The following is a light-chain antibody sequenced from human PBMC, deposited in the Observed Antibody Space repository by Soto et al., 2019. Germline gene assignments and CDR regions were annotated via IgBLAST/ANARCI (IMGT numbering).Light chain of an antibody. CDR3: TSYAGYNNPVV. Sequence: QSALTQPHSASGSPGQSVTISCTGTSSDVGSYNYVSWYQQHPDKAPKLMIYEVNKRPSGVPDRFSGSKSGNTASLTVSGLQAEDEAVYYCTSYAGYNNPVVFGGGTKLTVL. J-gene: IGLJ2*01. CDR2: EVN. V-gene: IGLV2-8*01. CDR1: SSDVGSYNY.